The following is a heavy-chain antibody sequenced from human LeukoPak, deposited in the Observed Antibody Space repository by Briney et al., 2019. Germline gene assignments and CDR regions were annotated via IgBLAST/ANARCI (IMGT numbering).Heavy chain of an antibody. Sequence: PVGSLRLSCAASGFTFSSYAMSWVRQAPGKGLEWVSAISGSGGSTYYADSVKGRFTISRDNSKNTLYLQMSSLRAEDTAVYYCAKLPPDQFYYIDYWGQGTLVTVSS. CDR3: AKLPPDQFYYIDY. V-gene: IGHV3-23*01. CDR2: ISGSGGST. J-gene: IGHJ4*02. CDR1: GFTFSSYA. D-gene: IGHD2-2*01.